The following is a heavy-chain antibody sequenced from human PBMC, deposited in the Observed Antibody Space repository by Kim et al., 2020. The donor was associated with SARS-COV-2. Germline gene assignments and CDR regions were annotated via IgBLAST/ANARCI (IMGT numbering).Heavy chain of an antibody. CDR1: GFTFSSYA. D-gene: IGHD3-16*01. J-gene: IGHJ5*02. V-gene: IGHV3-30*04. Sequence: GGSLRLFCAASGFTFSSYAMHWVRQAPGKGLEWVAVISYDGSNKYYADSVKGRFTISRDNSKNTLYLQMNSLRAEDTAVYYCAREGEGGWFDPWGQGTLVTVSS. CDR3: AREGEGGWFDP. CDR2: ISYDGSNK.